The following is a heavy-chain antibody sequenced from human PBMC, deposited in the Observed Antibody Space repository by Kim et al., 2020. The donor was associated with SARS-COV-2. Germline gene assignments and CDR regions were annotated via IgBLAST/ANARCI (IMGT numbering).Heavy chain of an antibody. V-gene: IGHV3-11*01. CDR3: ARVGSTVAAGTIDY. D-gene: IGHD6-13*01. Sequence: GGSLRLSCAASGFFFSDYYMSWIRQAPGKGLEWVSYISSSGVTTHYADSVKGRFTISRDNAKNSLYLQMNSLRAEDTALYYCARVGSTVAAGTIDYWGQGTLVTVSS. J-gene: IGHJ4*02. CDR2: ISSSGVTT. CDR1: GFFFSDYY.